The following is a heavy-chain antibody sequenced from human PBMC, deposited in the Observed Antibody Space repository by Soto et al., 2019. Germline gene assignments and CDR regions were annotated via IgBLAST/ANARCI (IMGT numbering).Heavy chain of an antibody. V-gene: IGHV4-39*02. CDR1: SGCIDSLYH. CDR2: LDDGGKV. Sequence: SETVSLTCTVSSGCIDSLYHWGWIRHPAGACPARIGSLDDGGKVSYKPPLTGRVTLFVDTSKKTFSLNLKSLTATDTAVFYCALNPPIEVAGTDLWGQGTLVTVS. CDR3: ALNPPIEVAGTDL. J-gene: IGHJ4*02. D-gene: IGHD6-19*01.